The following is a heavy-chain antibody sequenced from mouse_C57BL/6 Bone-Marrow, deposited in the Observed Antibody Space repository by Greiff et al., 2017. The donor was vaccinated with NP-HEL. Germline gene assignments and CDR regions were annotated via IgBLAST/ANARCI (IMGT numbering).Heavy chain of an antibody. CDR1: GYTFTDYN. D-gene: IGHD2-1*01. Sequence: EVQLQQSGPELVKPGASGKISCKAPGYTFTDYNRNWGKQSHGKSLEWIGDINPTNGGTSYNQKFKGKATLTVDKSSSTAYMELRSLTSEDSAVYYCARDYYGILKGYWGQGTTLTVSS. CDR2: INPTNGGT. CDR3: ARDYYGILKGY. V-gene: IGHV1-26*01. J-gene: IGHJ2*01.